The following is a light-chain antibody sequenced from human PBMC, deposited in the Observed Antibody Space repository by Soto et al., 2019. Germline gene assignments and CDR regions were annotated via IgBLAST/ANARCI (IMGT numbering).Light chain of an antibody. CDR2: DAS. Sequence: AIQLTQSPHSLSATVGDSVTITCRASQGIAHALVWYQQKPGKPPKLLISDASTLESGVPSRFAGGGYVTDFNLTITSLQPEDFATYYFQQFSGYPLTFGGGTKGEI. CDR1: QGIAHA. CDR3: QQFSGYPLT. J-gene: IGKJ4*01. V-gene: IGKV1-13*02.